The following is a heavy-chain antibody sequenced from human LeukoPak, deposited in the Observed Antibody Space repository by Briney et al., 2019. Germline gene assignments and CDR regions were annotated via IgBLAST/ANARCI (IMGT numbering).Heavy chain of an antibody. V-gene: IGHV1-18*01. D-gene: IGHD5-18*01. J-gene: IGHJ4*02. CDR2: ISAYSGDT. CDR1: GYTFTSYG. CDR3: AFADSYGYDFDY. Sequence: ASVKVSCKASGYTFTSYGISWVRQAPGQGLEWMGWISAYSGDTNYAQKFQGRATMTTDTSTSTAYMELRSLSSDDTAVYYCAFADSYGYDFDYWGQGTLVTVSS.